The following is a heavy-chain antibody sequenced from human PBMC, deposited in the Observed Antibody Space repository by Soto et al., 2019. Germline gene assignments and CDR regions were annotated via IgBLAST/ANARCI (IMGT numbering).Heavy chain of an antibody. Sequence: ASETLSLTCAVYGGSFSGYYWSWIRQPPGKGLEWIGEINHSGSTNYNPSLKSRVTISVDTSKNQFSLKLSSVTAADTAVYYCARGPSATVTRINYFDYWGQGTLVTVSS. V-gene: IGHV4-34*01. D-gene: IGHD4-17*01. CDR2: INHSGST. J-gene: IGHJ4*02. CDR1: GGSFSGYY. CDR3: ARGPSATVTRINYFDY.